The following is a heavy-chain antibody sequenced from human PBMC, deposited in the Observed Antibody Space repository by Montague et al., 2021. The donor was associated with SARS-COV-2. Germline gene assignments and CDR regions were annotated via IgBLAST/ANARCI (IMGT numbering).Heavy chain of an antibody. Sequence: ITNYNPSLKSRLTISADTSKNQFSLKLTSVTAADTAVYYCARGQEGVNMVLVVLGFYYYMEVWGKVTTVTVSS. J-gene: IGHJ6*03. V-gene: IGHV4-34*01. CDR3: ARGQEGVNMVLVVLGFYYYMEV. D-gene: IGHD3-22*01. CDR2: IT.